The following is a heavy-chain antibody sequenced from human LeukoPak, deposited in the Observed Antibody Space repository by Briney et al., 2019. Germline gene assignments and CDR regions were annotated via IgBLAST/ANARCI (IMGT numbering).Heavy chain of an antibody. CDR2: IYYSGST. CDR3: ARLRNSHSSSWYENSFDY. CDR1: GGSISSYY. V-gene: IGHV4-59*08. Sequence: SETLSLTCTASGGSISSYYWSWIRQPPGKGLEWIGYIYYSGSTNYNPSLKSRVTISVDTSKNQFSLKLSSVTAADTAVYYCARLRNSHSSSWYENSFDYWGQGTLVTVSS. D-gene: IGHD6-13*01. J-gene: IGHJ4*02.